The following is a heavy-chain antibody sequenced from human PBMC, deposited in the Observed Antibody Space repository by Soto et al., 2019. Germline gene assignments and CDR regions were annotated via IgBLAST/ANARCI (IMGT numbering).Heavy chain of an antibody. J-gene: IGHJ4*02. CDR2: IHHSGST. D-gene: IGHD6-13*01. CDR1: GVSISSDNW. CDR3: ARDKGSHPGD. Sequence: QVQLQESGPGLVRPSGTVSLTCAVSGVSISSDNWWSWVRQPPGKALEWIGEIHHSGSTHYNPSRKSRVTMSVVPSKALFYLTLNSVTAAATAFYYCARDKGSHPGDWGQGTLVSVSS. V-gene: IGHV4-4*02.